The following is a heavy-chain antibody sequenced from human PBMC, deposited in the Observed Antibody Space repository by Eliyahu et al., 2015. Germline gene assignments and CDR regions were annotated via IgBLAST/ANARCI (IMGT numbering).Heavy chain of an antibody. J-gene: IGHJ6*02. CDR1: GGSFSGYY. D-gene: IGHD6-13*01. CDR3: ASFIAPRAPYYYYGMDV. CDR2: INHSGST. Sequence: QVQLQQWGAGLLKPSETLSLTCAVYGGSFSGYYWSWIRQPPGKGLEWIGEINHSGSTNYNPSLKSRVTISVDTSKNQFSLKLSSVTAADTAVYYCASFIAPRAPYYYYGMDVWGQGTTVTVSS. V-gene: IGHV4-34*01.